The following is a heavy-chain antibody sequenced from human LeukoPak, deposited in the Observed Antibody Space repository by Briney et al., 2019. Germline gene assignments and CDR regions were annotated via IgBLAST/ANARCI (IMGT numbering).Heavy chain of an antibody. Sequence: GSLRLSFAASVFTFSSYAMSWVCHGQRQGLERVSAICGSGGSTYYADSVKGRFSISRDNSKNTLYLQMNSLRAEDTAVYYCAKRFAAAVYYFDYWGQGTLVTVSS. CDR3: AKRFAAAVYYFDY. CDR2: ICGSGGST. V-gene: IGHV3-23*01. CDR1: VFTFSSYA. D-gene: IGHD6-13*01. J-gene: IGHJ4*02.